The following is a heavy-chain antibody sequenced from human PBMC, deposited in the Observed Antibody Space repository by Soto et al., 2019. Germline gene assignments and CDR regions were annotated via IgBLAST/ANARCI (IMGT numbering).Heavy chain of an antibody. CDR2: IYYSGST. CDR3: ARDHYDILTGYLVPFDY. D-gene: IGHD3-9*01. V-gene: IGHV4-59*01. CDR1: GGSISRYY. Sequence: SETLSLTCTVSGGSISRYYWSWIRQPPGKGLEWIGYIYYSGSTNYNPSLKSRVTISVDTSKNQFSLKLSSVTAADTAVYYCARDHYDILTGYLVPFDYWGQGTLVTVS. J-gene: IGHJ4*02.